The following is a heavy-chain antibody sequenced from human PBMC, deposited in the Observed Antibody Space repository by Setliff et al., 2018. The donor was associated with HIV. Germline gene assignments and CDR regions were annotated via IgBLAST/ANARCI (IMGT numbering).Heavy chain of an antibody. D-gene: IGHD6-19*01. CDR1: GGSTSSYF. CDR2: IHNTGST. CDR3: ASPASGGSSGQYHY. V-gene: IGHV4-59*08. Sequence: SETLSLTCTVSGGSTSSYFWSWIRQSPGKGLEWIGYIHNTGSTDSNPSLKSRVTLSVDTSKNQFSLKLSSVTAADTAVYYCASPASGGSSGQYHYWGQGTLVSVSS. J-gene: IGHJ4*02.